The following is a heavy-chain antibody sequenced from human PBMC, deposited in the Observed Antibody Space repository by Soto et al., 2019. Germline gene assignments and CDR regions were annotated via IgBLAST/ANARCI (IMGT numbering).Heavy chain of an antibody. CDR1: GYSVSGNTAA. Sequence: SHILSLTCAITGYSVSGNTAALNWIRSSPSRGLEWLGRTYYRSNWRHDYAVSVKSRITVNPDTSKNHFSLQLNSVTPDDTAVYYCARGVAGSGFDRWGQGTLVTVSS. CDR3: ARGVAGSGFDR. D-gene: IGHD6-19*01. CDR2: TYYRSNWRH. J-gene: IGHJ4*02. V-gene: IGHV6-1*01.